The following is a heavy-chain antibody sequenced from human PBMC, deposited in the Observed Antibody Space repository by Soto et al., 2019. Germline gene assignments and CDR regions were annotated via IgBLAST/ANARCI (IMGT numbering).Heavy chain of an antibody. CDR1: GFTFSSYS. V-gene: IGHV3-21*01. CDR2: ISSSSSYI. Sequence: GGSLRLSCAASGFTFSSYSMNWVRQAPGKGLEWVSSISSSSSYIYYADSVKGRFTISRDNAKNSLYLQMNSLRAEDTAVYYCARDMGGYCGGDCPTDYWGQGTLGTVSS. D-gene: IGHD2-21*02. CDR3: ARDMGGYCGGDCPTDY. J-gene: IGHJ4*02.